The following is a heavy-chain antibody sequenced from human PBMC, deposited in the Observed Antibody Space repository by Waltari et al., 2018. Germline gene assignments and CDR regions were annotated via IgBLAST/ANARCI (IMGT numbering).Heavy chain of an antibody. CDR3: ARGSVFGVVREFDY. J-gene: IGHJ4*02. CDR1: GGTFSISA. D-gene: IGHD3-3*01. CDR2: IIPIFGTA. V-gene: IGHV1-69*01. Sequence: QVQLVQSGAEVTKPGSSVKVSCKASGGTFSISAITLVRQVPGQGLEWMGGIIPIFGTANYAQKCQGRVTITADESTSTAYMELSSLRSEDTAVYYCARGSVFGVVREFDYWGQGTLVTVSS.